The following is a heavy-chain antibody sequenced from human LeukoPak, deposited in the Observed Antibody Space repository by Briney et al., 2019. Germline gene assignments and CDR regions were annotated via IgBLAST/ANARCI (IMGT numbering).Heavy chain of an antibody. D-gene: IGHD6-19*01. CDR2: INPRGGST. CDR1: GYTFTSYY. V-gene: IGHV1-46*01. Sequence: ASVKVSCKASGYTFTSYYMHWVRQAPPQGLEWVGIINPRGGSTSYAQKFQGRVTMTRDTPTSTVYRELSSLRSEDTAVYYCARDLTGGWPDYWGQGTLVTVSS. J-gene: IGHJ4*02. CDR3: ARDLTGGWPDY.